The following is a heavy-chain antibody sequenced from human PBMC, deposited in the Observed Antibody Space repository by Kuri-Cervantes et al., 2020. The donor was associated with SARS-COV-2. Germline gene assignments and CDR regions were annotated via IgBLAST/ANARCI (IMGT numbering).Heavy chain of an antibody. Sequence: ESLKISCTVSGGSISTYYWSWIRQPPGKGLEWIGYLYYSGSTNYNPSLKSRVTISLDTSKNQFSLKLSSVTAADTAVYYCARELGLTTVNWFDPWGQGTLVTVSS. CDR3: ARELGLTTVNWFDP. J-gene: IGHJ5*02. V-gene: IGHV4-59*01. CDR1: GGSISTYY. D-gene: IGHD4-17*01. CDR2: LYYSGST.